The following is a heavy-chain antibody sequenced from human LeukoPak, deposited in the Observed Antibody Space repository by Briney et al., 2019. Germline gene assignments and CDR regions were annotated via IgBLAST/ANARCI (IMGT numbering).Heavy chain of an antibody. CDR1: GYSFSTYA. V-gene: IGHV1-3*01. Sequence: ASVKVSCKASGYSFSTYAMHWVRQAPGQRLEWMGWINVGNGNTKYSQKFQGRVTITRDTSASTAYMELSSLRTEDTAVYYCARDNKVGDDFWSGYYDYWSQGALVTVSS. CDR2: INVGNGNT. J-gene: IGHJ4*02. CDR3: ARDNKVGDDFWSGYYDY. D-gene: IGHD3-3*01.